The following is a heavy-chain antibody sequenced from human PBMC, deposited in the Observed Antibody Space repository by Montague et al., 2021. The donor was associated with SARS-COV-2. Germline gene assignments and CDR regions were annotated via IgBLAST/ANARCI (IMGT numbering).Heavy chain of an antibody. CDR1: GGSISSFY. D-gene: IGHD2-15*01. CDR2: ISDSGST. Sequence: SETLSLTCTVSGGSISSFYWSWFRQPPGKGLEWIGYISDSGSTNYNPSLTSRVTMSVDTYKNQFSLKVNSVTAADTAVYYCARHYSATLPAVYWGQGTLVTVSS. CDR3: ARHYSATLPAVY. J-gene: IGHJ4*02. V-gene: IGHV4-59*08.